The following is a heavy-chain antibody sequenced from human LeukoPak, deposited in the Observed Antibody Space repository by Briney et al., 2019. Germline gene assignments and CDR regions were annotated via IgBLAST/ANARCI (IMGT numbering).Heavy chain of an antibody. CDR1: GGSFRGYY. J-gene: IGHJ4*02. Sequence: PSETLSLTCAVYGGSFRGYYWSWIREPPGKGLGWSWEINHSGSTNYHPPLKSRVTISVDTSKNQFSLKLSSVTAADTAVYYCAREREGPYGYLDYWGQGTLVTVSS. D-gene: IGHD4-17*01. CDR3: AREREGPYGYLDY. CDR2: INHSGST. V-gene: IGHV4-34*01.